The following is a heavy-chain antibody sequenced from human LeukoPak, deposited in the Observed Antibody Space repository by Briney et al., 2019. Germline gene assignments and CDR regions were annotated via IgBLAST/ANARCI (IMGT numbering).Heavy chain of an antibody. Sequence: PGGSLRLSCAASGFTVSSNYMSWVRQAPGKGLEWVSIIYSGGSTYYADSVKGRFTISRDNSKNTLYLQMNSLRAEDTAVYYCAKTVQNYYDSSGYYYYDGGAFDIWGQGTMVTVSS. CDR2: IYSGGST. D-gene: IGHD3-22*01. CDR1: GFTVSSNY. V-gene: IGHV3-53*01. J-gene: IGHJ3*02. CDR3: AKTVQNYYDSSGYYYYDGGAFDI.